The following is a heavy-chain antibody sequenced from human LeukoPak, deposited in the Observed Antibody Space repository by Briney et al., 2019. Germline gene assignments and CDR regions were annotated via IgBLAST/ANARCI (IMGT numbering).Heavy chain of an antibody. CDR1: GFIFSSYS. V-gene: IGHV3-21*01. CDR2: ISSSSSDI. D-gene: IGHD3-10*01. CDR3: ARYYGSGTPPFDY. J-gene: IGHJ4*02. Sequence: GGSLRLSCAASGFIFSSYSMNWVRQAPGKGLEWVSAISSSSSDIYYADSVKGRFTISRDNAKNSLYLQMNSLRVEGTAVYYCARYYGSGTPPFDYWGQGTLVTVSS.